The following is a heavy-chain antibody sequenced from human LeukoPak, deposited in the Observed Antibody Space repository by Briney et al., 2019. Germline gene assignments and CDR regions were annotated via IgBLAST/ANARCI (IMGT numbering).Heavy chain of an antibody. J-gene: IGHJ5*02. V-gene: IGHV1-18*01. Sequence: GASVKVSCKASGYTFTSCSISWVRQAPGQGLEWMGWISAYNGNTNYAQKLQGRVTMTTDTSTSTAYMELRSLRSDDTAVYYCARYDSSGYYYRDWFDPWGQGTLVTVSS. CDR3: ARYDSSGYYYRDWFDP. D-gene: IGHD3-22*01. CDR2: ISAYNGNT. CDR1: GYTFTSCS.